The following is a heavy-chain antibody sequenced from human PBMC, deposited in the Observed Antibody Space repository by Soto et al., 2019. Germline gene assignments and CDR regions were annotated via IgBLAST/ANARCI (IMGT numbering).Heavy chain of an antibody. CDR3: AKTTAVPNTLRSRYCFDY. V-gene: IGHV4-4*02. Sequence: PSETLSLTCAVSGVSITSPNRWSWLRRSPGKGLEWIGEIYHSGNTNYNPSLGTPVTISIDKSKNHFSLQLTSVTAADTAMYYCAKTTAVPNTLRSRYCFDYWGQGTLVPVSS. CDR1: GVSITSPNR. D-gene: IGHD2-15*01. CDR2: IYHSGNT. J-gene: IGHJ4*02.